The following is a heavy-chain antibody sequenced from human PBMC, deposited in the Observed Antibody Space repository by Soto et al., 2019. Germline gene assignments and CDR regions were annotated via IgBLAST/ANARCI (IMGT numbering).Heavy chain of an antibody. V-gene: IGHV4-34*01. D-gene: IGHD3-22*01. CDR3: ARPHNHYYDSSGRYYFDY. CDR2: INHSGST. J-gene: IGHJ4*02. Sequence: SETLSLTCTVSGGSIGSFYWSWIRQPPGKGLEWIGEINHSGSTNYNPSLKSRVTISVDTSKNQFSLKLSSVTAADTAVYYCARPHNHYYDSSGRYYFDYWGQGTLVTVSS. CDR1: GGSIGSFY.